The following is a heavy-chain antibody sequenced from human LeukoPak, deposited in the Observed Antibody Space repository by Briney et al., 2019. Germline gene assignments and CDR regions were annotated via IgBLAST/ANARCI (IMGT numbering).Heavy chain of an antibody. CDR3: ARKLLLRWYFDL. CDR1: GFTVSSNY. Sequence: GGSLRLSCAASGFTVSSNYMSWVRQAPGKGLEWVSVIYNSGRTYYADSVKGRFTISRDNSKSTLYLQMNSLRAEDTAVYYCARKLLLRWYFDLWGRGTLVTVSS. V-gene: IGHV3-66*01. D-gene: IGHD2-21*02. CDR2: IYNSGRT. J-gene: IGHJ2*01.